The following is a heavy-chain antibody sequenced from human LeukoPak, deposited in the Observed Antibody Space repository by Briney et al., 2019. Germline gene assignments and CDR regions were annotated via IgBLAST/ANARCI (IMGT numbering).Heavy chain of an antibody. V-gene: IGHV3-13*01. Sequence: PGGSLRLSCVASGFTFSSYDMHWVRQATGEGLEWVSSIGSAGDTYYSGSVKGRFTISRENAKNSLSLQMNRLRAGDTAVYYCARGNILAGYSYWGQGTLVTVSS. CDR3: ARGNILAGYSY. CDR1: GFTFSSYD. J-gene: IGHJ4*02. D-gene: IGHD3-9*01. CDR2: IGSAGDT.